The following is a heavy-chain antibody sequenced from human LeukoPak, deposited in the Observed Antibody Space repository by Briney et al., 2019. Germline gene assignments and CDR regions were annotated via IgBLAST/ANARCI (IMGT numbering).Heavy chain of an antibody. CDR1: GFTFSTYA. D-gene: IGHD5-18*01. Sequence: PGGSLRLSCSASGFTFSTYAMHWVRQAPGKGLECVSAISSNGGSTYYADSVKGRFTISRHNSGNTLYLQMNSLRAEDTAVYYCARVGPGYTYVYGAPYYFDSWGQGTLVTVSS. CDR2: ISSNGGST. CDR3: ARVGPGYTYVYGAPYYFDS. J-gene: IGHJ4*02. V-gene: IGHV3-64*04.